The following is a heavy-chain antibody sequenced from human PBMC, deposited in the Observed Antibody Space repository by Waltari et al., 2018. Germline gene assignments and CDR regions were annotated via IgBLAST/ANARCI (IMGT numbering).Heavy chain of an antibody. CDR1: GGSFSGYY. CDR3: ASRPYYYDSSGYYYFDY. V-gene: IGHV4-34*01. Sequence: YGGSFSGYYWSWIRQPPGKGLEWIGEINHSGSTNYNPSLKSRVTISVDTSKNQFSLKLSSVTAADTAVYYCASRPYYYDSSGYYYFDYWGQGTLVTVSS. D-gene: IGHD3-22*01. CDR2: INHSGST. J-gene: IGHJ4*02.